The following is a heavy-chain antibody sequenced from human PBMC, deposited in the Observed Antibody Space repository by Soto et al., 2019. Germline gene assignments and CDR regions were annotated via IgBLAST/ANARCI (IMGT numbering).Heavy chain of an antibody. CDR3: ARDWDYYDSSGHYNWFDP. D-gene: IGHD3-22*01. V-gene: IGHV3-33*01. J-gene: IGHJ5*02. CDR2: IWYDGSNK. CDR1: GFTFSSYG. Sequence: PGGSLRLSCAASGFTFSSYGMHWVRQAPGKGLEWVAVIWYDGSNKYYADSVKGRFTISRDNSKNTLYLQMNSLRAEDTAVYYCARDWDYYDSSGHYNWFDPWGQGTLVTVSS.